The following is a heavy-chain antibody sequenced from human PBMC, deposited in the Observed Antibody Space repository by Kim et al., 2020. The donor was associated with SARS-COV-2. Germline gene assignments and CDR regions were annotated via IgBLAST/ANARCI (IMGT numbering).Heavy chain of an antibody. Sequence: DSVKGRLTISRDNSKNTLYLQMNRRRAEDTAVYYCAKGVDYGDYEGVDYWGQGTLVTVSS. D-gene: IGHD4-17*01. J-gene: IGHJ4*02. CDR3: AKGVDYGDYEGVDY. V-gene: IGHV3-23*01.